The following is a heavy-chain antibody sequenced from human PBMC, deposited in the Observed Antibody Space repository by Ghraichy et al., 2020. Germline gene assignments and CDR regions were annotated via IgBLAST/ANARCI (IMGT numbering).Heavy chain of an antibody. J-gene: IGHJ6*02. CDR2: ISGSGGST. Sequence: AISGSGGSTYYADSVKGRFTISRDNYKNTLYLQMNSLRAEDTAVYYCAKICNGETADYYYGMDVWGEGTTVTVS. V-gene: IGHV3-23*01. CDR3: AKICNGETADYYYGMDV. D-gene: IGHD2/OR15-2a*01.